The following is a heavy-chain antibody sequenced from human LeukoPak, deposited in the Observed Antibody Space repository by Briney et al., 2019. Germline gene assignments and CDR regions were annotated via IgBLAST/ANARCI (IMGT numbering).Heavy chain of an antibody. CDR3: AKDTSSYNWFDP. CDR2: INPNSGGT. J-gene: IGHJ5*02. Sequence: ASVKVSCKASGYTFTANYMHWVRQAPGQGLEWMGWINPNSGGTNYAQKFQGRVTMTRDTSISTAYLELSRLGSDDTAVYYCAKDTSSYNWFDPWGQGTLVTVSS. V-gene: IGHV1-2*02. CDR1: GYTFTANY.